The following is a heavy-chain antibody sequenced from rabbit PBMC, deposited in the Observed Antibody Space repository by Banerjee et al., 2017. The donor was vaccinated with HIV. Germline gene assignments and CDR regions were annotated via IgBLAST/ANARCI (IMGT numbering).Heavy chain of an antibody. CDR3: ARHSDTGYAGYGYHSFNL. D-gene: IGHD7-1*01. V-gene: IGHV1S45*01. Sequence: QEQLEESGGDLVKPGASLTLTCTASGLDFSSSYWICWVRQAPGKGLEWIACIYAGSSGSTQYANWAKGRFTISKISSTTVTLQMTSLTAADTATYFCARHSDTGYAGYGYHSFNLWGPGTLVTVS. J-gene: IGHJ4*01. CDR2: IYAGSSGST. CDR1: GLDFSSSYW.